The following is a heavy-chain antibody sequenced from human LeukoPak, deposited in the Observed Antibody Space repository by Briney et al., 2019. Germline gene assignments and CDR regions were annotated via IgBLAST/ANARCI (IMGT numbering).Heavy chain of an antibody. Sequence: ASVKVSCKASGYSFTSYGFNWVRQAPGQGLEWMGWMSAYNGKTNYAHSLQGRVTVTADTSTSTAYMELRSLRSDDTAVYYCAREYSGSYYFDYWGQGTLVTVSS. CDR3: AREYSGSYYFDY. D-gene: IGHD1-26*01. J-gene: IGHJ4*02. CDR1: GYSFTSYG. V-gene: IGHV1-18*01. CDR2: MSAYNGKT.